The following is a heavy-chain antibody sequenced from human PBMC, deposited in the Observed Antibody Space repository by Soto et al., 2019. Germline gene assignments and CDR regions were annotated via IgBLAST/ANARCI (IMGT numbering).Heavy chain of an antibody. D-gene: IGHD5-18*01. CDR2: IYYRGST. CDR1: GGSIRNYY. CDR3: ARHRYSYGVYYFDY. Sequence: QVQLQESGPGLVKPSETLSLTCIVSGGSIRNYYWSWIRQPLGKGLEWSGYIYYRGSTNYNPSLTSRVTISVDTSKNQCALKLSSVTAADTAVYYCARHRYSYGVYYFDYWGQGTLVTVSS. V-gene: IGHV4-59*08. J-gene: IGHJ4*02.